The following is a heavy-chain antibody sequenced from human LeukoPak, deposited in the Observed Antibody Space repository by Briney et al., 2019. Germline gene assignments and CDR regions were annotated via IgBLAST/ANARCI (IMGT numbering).Heavy chain of an antibody. CDR1: GYSFTSNW. CDR2: IDPSDSYT. CDR3: ARQPEGTWFDP. J-gene: IGHJ5*02. V-gene: IGHV5-10-1*01. Sequence: LGESLKISCKGSGYSFTSNWISWVRQMPGKGLEWMGRIDPSDSYTNYSPSFQSHVTISADKSISTAYLQWSSLKASDTAMYYCARQPEGTWFDPWGQGTLVTVSS. D-gene: IGHD1-1*01.